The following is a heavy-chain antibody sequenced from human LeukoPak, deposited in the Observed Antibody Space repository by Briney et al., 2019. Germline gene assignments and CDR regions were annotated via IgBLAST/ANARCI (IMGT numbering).Heavy chain of an antibody. CDR3: AREGDRHFTFDY. V-gene: IGHV3-30*01. Sequence: PGGSLRLSCAASGFTFSYYYMSWIRQAPGKGLEWVGGTAYDGAEKYYAASVRGRFAISRDNSKSTVYLEMNSLRPEDAAVYYCAREGDRHFTFDYWGRGTLVTVSS. D-gene: IGHD2/OR15-2a*01. CDR1: GFTFSYYY. CDR2: TAYDGAEK. J-gene: IGHJ4*02.